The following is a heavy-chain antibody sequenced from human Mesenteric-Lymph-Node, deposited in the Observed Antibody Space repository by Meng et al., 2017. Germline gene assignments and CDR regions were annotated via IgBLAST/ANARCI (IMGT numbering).Heavy chain of an antibody. CDR2: ISWNSGSI. CDR3: ARRQSGWYDAFDI. J-gene: IGHJ3*02. V-gene: IGHV3-9*03. Sequence: GGSLRLSCAASGFTFDDYAMHWVRQAPGKGLEWVSGISWNSGSIGYADSVKGRFTISRDNAKNSLYLQMNSLRAEDMALYYCARRQSGWYDAFDIWGQGTMVTVSS. D-gene: IGHD6-19*01. CDR1: GFTFDDYA.